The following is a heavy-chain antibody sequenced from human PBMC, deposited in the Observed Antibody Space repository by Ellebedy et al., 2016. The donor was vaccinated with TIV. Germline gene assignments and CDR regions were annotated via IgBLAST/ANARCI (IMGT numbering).Heavy chain of an antibody. D-gene: IGHD3-3*01. Sequence: GESLKISCAASGFTFSSYGMHWVRQAPGKGLEWVAFIRYDGSNKYYADSVKGRFTISRDNSKNTLYLQMNSLRAEDTAVYYCAKDVNPEWLLGDYFDYWGQGTLVTVSS. CDR1: GFTFSSYG. V-gene: IGHV3-30*02. CDR2: IRYDGSNK. J-gene: IGHJ4*02. CDR3: AKDVNPEWLLGDYFDY.